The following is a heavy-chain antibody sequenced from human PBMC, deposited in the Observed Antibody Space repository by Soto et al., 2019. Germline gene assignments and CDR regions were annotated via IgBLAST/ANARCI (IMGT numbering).Heavy chain of an antibody. Sequence: LSLTCAVSGGSISSSNWWSWVRQPPGKGLEWIGEIYHSGSTNYNPSLKSRVTISVDKSKNQFSLKLSSVTAADTAVYYCARMGEIVGASTAYYFDNWGQGTLVTVSS. V-gene: IGHV4-4*02. CDR3: ARMGEIVGASTAYYFDN. CDR1: GGSISSSNW. J-gene: IGHJ4*02. CDR2: IYHSGST. D-gene: IGHD1-26*01.